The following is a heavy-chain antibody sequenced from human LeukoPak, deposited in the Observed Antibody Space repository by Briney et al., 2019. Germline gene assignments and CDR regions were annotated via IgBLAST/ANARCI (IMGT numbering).Heavy chain of an antibody. CDR3: ARDLRGAAAAEYYFDY. CDR2: IWYDGSNK. CDR1: GFTFSSYG. D-gene: IGHD6-13*01. Sequence: PGGSLRLSCAASGFTFSSYGMHWVRQAPGKGLEWVAVIWYDGSNKYYADSVKGRFTISRDNSKNTLYLQMNSLRAEDTAVYYCARDLRGAAAAEYYFDYWGQGTLVTVSP. V-gene: IGHV3-33*01. J-gene: IGHJ4*02.